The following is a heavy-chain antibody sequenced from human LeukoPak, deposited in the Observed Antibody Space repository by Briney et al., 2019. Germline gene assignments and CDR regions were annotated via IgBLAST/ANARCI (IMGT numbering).Heavy chain of an antibody. CDR3: AHRPEGRGITIHFNY. V-gene: IGHV2-5*02. CDR1: GFSLRTSGVG. CDR2: IYWDDDD. Sequence: SGPSLVNPTPTLTLTCTFSGFSLRTSGVGVGWIRQPPGKALEWLALIYWDDDDRYSPSLQSRLTITKYTSKNQVVLTMTNMDPVDTATYYCAHRPEGRGITIHFNYWGQGTLVTVSS. J-gene: IGHJ4*02. D-gene: IGHD3-10*01.